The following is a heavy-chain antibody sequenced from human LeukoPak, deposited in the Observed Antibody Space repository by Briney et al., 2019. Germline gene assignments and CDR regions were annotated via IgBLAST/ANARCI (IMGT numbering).Heavy chain of an antibody. CDR2: ISGDGGST. D-gene: IGHD1-26*01. CDR3: AKDSGSYFDY. CDR1: GFTFDDYA. J-gene: IGHJ4*02. V-gene: IGHV3-43*02. Sequence: GGSLRLSCAASGFTFDDYAMHWVRQAPGKGLEWVSLISGDGGSTYYAGSAKGRFTISRDNSKNSLYLQMNSLRTEDTALYYCAKDSGSYFDYWGQGTLVTVSS.